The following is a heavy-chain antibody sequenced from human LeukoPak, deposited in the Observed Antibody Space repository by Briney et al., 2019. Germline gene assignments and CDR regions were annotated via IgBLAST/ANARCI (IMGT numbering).Heavy chain of an antibody. CDR3: ARDRDWYTFDY. V-gene: IGHV3-7*01. CDR2: IKDDGSEK. Sequence: PGGSLRLSCAASGFTFSSYWMNWARQAPGKGLEWVANIKDDGSEKYYVDSVKGRFTISRDNAKNSLYLQMNSLRAEDTAVYYCARDRDWYTFDYWGQGALVTVSS. CDR1: GFTFSSYW. D-gene: IGHD2-21*01. J-gene: IGHJ4*02.